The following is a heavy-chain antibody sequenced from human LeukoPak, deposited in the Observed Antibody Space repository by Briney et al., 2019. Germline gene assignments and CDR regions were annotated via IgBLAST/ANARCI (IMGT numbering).Heavy chain of an antibody. CDR3: ARGTVTALDY. CDR1: GFTFSSYW. CDR2: ISSGSSYI. D-gene: IGHD2-21*02. Sequence: PGGSLRLSCAASGFTFSSYWMSWVRQAPGKGLEWVSSISSGSSYIYYADSLKGRFTISRDNAKNSLYLQMNSLRAEDTAVYYCARGTVTALDYWGQGTLVTVSS. V-gene: IGHV3-21*01. J-gene: IGHJ4*02.